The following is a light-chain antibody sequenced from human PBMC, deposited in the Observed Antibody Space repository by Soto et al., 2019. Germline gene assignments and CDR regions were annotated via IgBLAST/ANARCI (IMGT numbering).Light chain of an antibody. Sequence: EIELTQSPGTVSLAAGERVTLSCRASQSVSSSYLAWYQQKPGQAPRLLIYGASSRATGIPDRFSGSGSGTDFTLTISRLEPEDFAVYYCQQYGSSPPITFGQGTRLEIK. V-gene: IGKV3-20*01. CDR3: QQYGSSPPIT. CDR2: GAS. J-gene: IGKJ5*01. CDR1: QSVSSSY.